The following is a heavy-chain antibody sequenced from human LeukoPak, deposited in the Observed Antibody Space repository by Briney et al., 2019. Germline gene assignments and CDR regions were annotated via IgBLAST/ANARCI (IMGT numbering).Heavy chain of an antibody. Sequence: GGSLRLSCAASGFTVSSNYMRWVRQAPGKGLEYVSVLYHDGGTYSADSVKGRFTISRDHSKNTLYLQMNSLRVEDTAMYYCVHGWASYGSGSSEFFDYWGQGSLVTVSS. CDR3: VHGWASYGSGSSEFFDY. V-gene: IGHV3-53*01. CDR2: LYHDGGT. D-gene: IGHD3-10*01. CDR1: GFTVSSNY. J-gene: IGHJ4*02.